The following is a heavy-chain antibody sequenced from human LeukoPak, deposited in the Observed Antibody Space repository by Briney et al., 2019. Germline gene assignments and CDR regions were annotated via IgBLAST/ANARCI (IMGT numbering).Heavy chain of an antibody. V-gene: IGHV4-4*07. J-gene: IGHJ4*02. CDR3: ARAPMVRGVIISYFDY. Sequence: SETLSLTCTVSGGSISRYYWSWIRQPAGKGLEWIGRIYTSGSTNYNPSLKSRVTMSVDTSKNQFSLKLSSVTAADTAVYYCARAPMVRGVIISYFDYWGQGTLVTVSS. CDR2: IYTSGST. CDR1: GGSISRYY. D-gene: IGHD3-10*01.